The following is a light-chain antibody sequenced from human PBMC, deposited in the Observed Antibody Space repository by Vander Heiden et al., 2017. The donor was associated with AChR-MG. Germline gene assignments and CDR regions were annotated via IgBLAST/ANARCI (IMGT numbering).Light chain of an antibody. V-gene: IGKV2-28*01. Sequence: DIVMTQSPLSLPVTPGEPASISCRSSQSLLHSNGYNYLDWYLQKPGQSPQLLIYLGSNRASGVPDRFSGSGSGTDFTLKISRVEAEDVGIYYCMQPLQTPWTFGQRTKVEIK. CDR3: MQPLQTPWT. CDR1: QSLLHSNGYNY. CDR2: LGS. J-gene: IGKJ1*01.